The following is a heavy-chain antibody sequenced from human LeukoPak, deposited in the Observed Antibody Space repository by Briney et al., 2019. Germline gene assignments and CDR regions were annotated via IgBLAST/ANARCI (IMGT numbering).Heavy chain of an antibody. V-gene: IGHV4-38-2*01. D-gene: IGHD3-10*01. CDR3: ARGRGSGSYPHDY. Sequence: SETLSLTCGVSGYYISSGHYWGWIRQPPGKALEWIGSIYHSGTTYYNPSLKSRVTISVDTSKNQFSLKLSSVTAADTAVYYCARGRGSGSYPHDYWGQGTLVTVSS. CDR2: IYHSGTT. J-gene: IGHJ4*02. CDR1: GYYISSGHY.